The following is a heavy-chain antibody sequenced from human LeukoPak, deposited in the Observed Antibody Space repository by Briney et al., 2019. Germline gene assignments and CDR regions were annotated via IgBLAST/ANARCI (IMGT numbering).Heavy chain of an antibody. D-gene: IGHD6-13*01. CDR1: GYSISSGYY. Sequence: PSETLSLTCAVSGYSISSGYYWGWIRQPPGKGLEWIGSIYQSGSTYYNPSLKSRVTISVDTSKNQFSLKLSSVTAADTAVYYCARAAAGTRSEEGYYYYYMDVWGKGTTVTVSS. CDR2: IYQSGST. V-gene: IGHV4-38-2*01. J-gene: IGHJ6*03. CDR3: ARAAAGTRSEEGYYYYYMDV.